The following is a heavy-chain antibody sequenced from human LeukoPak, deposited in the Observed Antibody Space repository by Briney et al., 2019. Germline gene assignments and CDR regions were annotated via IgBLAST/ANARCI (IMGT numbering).Heavy chain of an antibody. D-gene: IGHD5-18*01. J-gene: IGHJ4*02. CDR3: AKGDSGMVRRYYFDY. Sequence: GSLRLSCAASGFTFSSYAMSWVRQAPGKGLEWVSLISGSGGDTYYADSVKGRLTISRDISKNTLYLQMNSLSAEDTAVYYCAKGDSGMVRRYYFDYWGQGTLVTVSS. CDR1: GFTFSSYA. V-gene: IGHV3-23*01. CDR2: ISGSGGDT.